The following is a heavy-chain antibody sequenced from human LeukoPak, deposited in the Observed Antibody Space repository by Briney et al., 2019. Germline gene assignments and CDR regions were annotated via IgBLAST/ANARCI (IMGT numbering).Heavy chain of an antibody. J-gene: IGHJ4*02. V-gene: IGHV3-74*01. Sequence: PGGSLRLSCAASGFTFSTYWMHWVRQAPGKGLMWVSRINTDESSTSYADSVKGRFTISRDNAKNTLYLQMNSLRAEDTAVYYCSRGSVRAGPPEDFWGQGTLVTVSS. CDR2: INTDESST. CDR1: GFTFSTYW. D-gene: IGHD6-19*01. CDR3: SRGSVRAGPPEDF.